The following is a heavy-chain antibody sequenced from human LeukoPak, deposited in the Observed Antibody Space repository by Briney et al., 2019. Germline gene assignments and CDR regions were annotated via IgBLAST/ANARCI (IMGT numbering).Heavy chain of an antibody. D-gene: IGHD3-9*01. Sequence: SETLSLTCTVSGGSLSSYYWSWIRQPPGKGLEWIGYIYYSGSTNYNPSLKSRVTISVDTSKNQFSLKLSSVTAADTAVYYCARRYYDILTGDFNFDYWAREPWSPSPQ. J-gene: IGHJ4*02. CDR1: GGSLSSYY. CDR3: ARRYYDILTGDFNFDY. CDR2: IYYSGST. V-gene: IGHV4-59*08.